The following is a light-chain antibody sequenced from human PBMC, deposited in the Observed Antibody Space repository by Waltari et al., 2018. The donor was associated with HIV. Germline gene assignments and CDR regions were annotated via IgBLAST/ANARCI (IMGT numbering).Light chain of an antibody. Sequence: QSGLTQPASVSGSPGQPLTISCTGTTSAVGGYNYVPWYQQHPGKAPKLIIYDVSNRPSGVSNRFSGSKSGNTASLTISGLQPEDETDYYCSSFSSSSTPYVFGTGTKVTVL. CDR2: DVS. V-gene: IGLV2-14*03. J-gene: IGLJ1*01. CDR1: TSAVGGYNY. CDR3: SSFSSSSTPYV.